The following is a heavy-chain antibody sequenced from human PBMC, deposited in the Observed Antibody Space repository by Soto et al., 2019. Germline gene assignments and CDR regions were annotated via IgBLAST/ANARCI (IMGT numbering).Heavy chain of an antibody. D-gene: IGHD3-10*01. CDR2: INDSGDI. CDR3: ARGLILWFGELSRRGGYYYYMDV. CDR1: GGSFSGYQ. J-gene: IGHJ6*03. Sequence: QAQLQQWGAGLLKPLETLSLTCAVYGGSFSGYQWSWIRQTPGKGLEWIGGINDSGDINYNPSLKSRVTILVDSPKKQISLRLSSVTAADTAVYYCARGLILWFGELSRRGGYYYYMDVWGKGTTVTVSS. V-gene: IGHV4-34*01.